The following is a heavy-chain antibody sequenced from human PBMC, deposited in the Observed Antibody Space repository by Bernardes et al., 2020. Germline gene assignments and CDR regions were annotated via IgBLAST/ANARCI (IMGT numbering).Heavy chain of an antibody. CDR2: ISSSSSTI. V-gene: IGHV3-48*01. D-gene: IGHD3-10*01. CDR3: ARDHYYGSGSYLSDAFDI. Sequence: GGSLRLSCAASGFTFSSYSMNWVRQAPGKGLEWVSYISSSSSTIYYADSVKGRFTISRDNAKNSLYLQMNSLRAEDTAVYYCARDHYYGSGSYLSDAFDIWGQGTMVTVSS. CDR1: GFTFSSYS. J-gene: IGHJ3*02.